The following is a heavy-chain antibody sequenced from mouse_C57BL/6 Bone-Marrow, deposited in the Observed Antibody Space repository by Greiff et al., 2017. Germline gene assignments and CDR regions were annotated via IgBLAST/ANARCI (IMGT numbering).Heavy chain of an antibody. J-gene: IGHJ2*01. Sequence: EVKLVESGGGLVQPGGSLSLSCAASGFTFTDYYMSWVRQPPGKALEWLGFIRNKANGYTTEYSASVKGRFTISRDNCQSILYLQMNAPRAEDSATYYCARGGRTLYFDDWGQGTTLTVSS. CDR2: IRNKANGYTT. CDR1: GFTFTDYY. CDR3: ARGGRTLYFDD. D-gene: IGHD1-1*01. V-gene: IGHV7-3*01.